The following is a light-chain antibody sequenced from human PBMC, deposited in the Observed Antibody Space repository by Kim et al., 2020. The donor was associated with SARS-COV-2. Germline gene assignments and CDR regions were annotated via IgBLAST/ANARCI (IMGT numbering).Light chain of an antibody. CDR2: LNSAGSH. Sequence: ASVNLTCTLGGGHSSYVIAWHQHQPGKGPRYLMNLNSAGSHIEGDGIPDRFSGSGSGAERYLTISGLQSEDEADYYCQTWDTGIRVFGGGTQLTVL. J-gene: IGLJ3*02. V-gene: IGLV4-69*01. CDR3: QTWDTGIRV. CDR1: GGHSSYV.